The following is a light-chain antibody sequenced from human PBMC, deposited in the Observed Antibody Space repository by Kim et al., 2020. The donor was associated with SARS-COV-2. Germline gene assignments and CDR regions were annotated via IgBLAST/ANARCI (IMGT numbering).Light chain of an antibody. CDR1: QSVSGSK. CDR3: QQYGSSPRT. V-gene: IGKV3-20*01. CDR2: GAS. J-gene: IGKJ2*01. Sequence: LAPGDRATHSCRASQSVSGSKLVWYQQKPGQAPRLLIYGASSRATGIPDRFSGSGSGTDFTLTISRLEPEDVAVYYCQQYGSSPRTFGQGTKLEI.